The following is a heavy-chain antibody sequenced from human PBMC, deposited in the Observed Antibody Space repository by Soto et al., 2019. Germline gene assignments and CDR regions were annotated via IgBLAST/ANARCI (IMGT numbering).Heavy chain of an antibody. D-gene: IGHD5-18*01. V-gene: IGHV3-48*02. CDR1: GFTFSIYS. J-gene: IGHJ4*02. CDR2: ISSSSSTI. CDR3: ARDSGYSYGPIEY. Sequence: EVQLVESGGGLVQPGGSLKLSCAASGFTFSIYSMNWVRKAPGKGLECVSYISSSSSTIYYADYVKGRFTIYIDNATNSLYLQMNSLRDEDTAVYYCARDSGYSYGPIEYWGQGNLVTVSS.